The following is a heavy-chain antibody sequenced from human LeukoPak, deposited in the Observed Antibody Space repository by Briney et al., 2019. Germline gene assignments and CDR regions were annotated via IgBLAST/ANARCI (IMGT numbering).Heavy chain of an antibody. CDR2: IHHSGRT. CDR1: GGSISSNNW. Sequence: SGTLSLTCAVSGGSISSNNWWSWVRQPPGKGLEWIGEIHHSGRTNHNPSLKSRVTISVDKSNNQFSLKLTSVTAADTAVYYCARIRGFGADYYYYYMDVWGKGTTVTVSS. V-gene: IGHV4-4*02. J-gene: IGHJ6*03. D-gene: IGHD3-10*01. CDR3: ARIRGFGADYYYYYMDV.